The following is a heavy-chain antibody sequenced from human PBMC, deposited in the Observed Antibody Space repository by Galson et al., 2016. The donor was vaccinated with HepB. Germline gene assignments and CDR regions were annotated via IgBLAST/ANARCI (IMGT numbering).Heavy chain of an antibody. V-gene: IGHV1-18*01. CDR2: INTYNGNT. D-gene: IGHD3-10*01. CDR3: ARIFGEEAWEAAHLDH. CDR1: GYTFMNYA. J-gene: IGHJ4*02. Sequence: SVKVSCKASGYTFMNYAIGWVRQAPGQGLEWMGWINTYNGNTNHAQKLQGRVTMTTDTSTTTAYMELMSLRSDDTAVYYCARIFGEEAWEAAHLDHWGQGTLVTVSS.